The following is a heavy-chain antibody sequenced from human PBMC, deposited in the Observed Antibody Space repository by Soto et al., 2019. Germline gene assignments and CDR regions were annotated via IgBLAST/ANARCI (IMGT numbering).Heavy chain of an antibody. D-gene: IGHD3-10*01. Sequence: QVQLQQWGAGLLKPSETLSLTCAVYGGSFSGYYWSWIRKPPGQGLEWIGVSNHSGSTNSNPYLKTQVPILVDTSKNQFSLKLSPVTAADTAVYYCASGRIGYYGSGSDNWFDPWGQGTLVTVST. J-gene: IGHJ5*02. CDR1: GGSFSGYY. V-gene: IGHV4-34*01. CDR3: ASGRIGYYGSGSDNWFDP. CDR2: SNHSGST.